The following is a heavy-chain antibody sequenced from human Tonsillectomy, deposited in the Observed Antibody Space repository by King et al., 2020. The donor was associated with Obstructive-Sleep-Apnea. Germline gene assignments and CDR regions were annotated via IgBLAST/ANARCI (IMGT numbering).Heavy chain of an antibody. CDR3: ARAPILPQDGYNYYFDY. CDR2: INPSGGST. Sequence: QLVQSGAEVKKPGASVKVSCKASGYTFTSYYMHWVRQAPGQGLEWMGIINPSGGSTSYAQKFQGRVTMTRDTSTSTVYMELSSLRSEDTAVYYCARAPILPQDGYNYYFDYWGQGTLVTVSS. J-gene: IGHJ4*02. D-gene: IGHD5-24*01. V-gene: IGHV1-46*01. CDR1: GYTFTSYY.